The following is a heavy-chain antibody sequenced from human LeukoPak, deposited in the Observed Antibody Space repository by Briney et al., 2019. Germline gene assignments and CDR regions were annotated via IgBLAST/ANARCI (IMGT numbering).Heavy chain of an antibody. V-gene: IGHV3-21*04. J-gene: IGHJ4*02. Sequence: GGSLRLSCAASGFTFSSYSMNWVRQAPGKGLEWVSSISSSSSYIYYADSVKGRFTISRDNAKNSLYLQMNSLRAEDTAVYYCAKHTPANYYGSGSIFDYWGQGTLVTVSS. D-gene: IGHD3-10*01. CDR3: AKHTPANYYGSGSIFDY. CDR1: GFTFSSYS. CDR2: ISSSSSYI.